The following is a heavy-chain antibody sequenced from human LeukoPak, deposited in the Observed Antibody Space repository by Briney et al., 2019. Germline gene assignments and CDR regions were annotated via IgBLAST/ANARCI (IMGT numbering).Heavy chain of an antibody. D-gene: IGHD1-26*01. CDR1: GYSFTSYW. J-gene: IGHJ4*02. CDR3: ARRRDLYSGSYYPFDC. V-gene: IGHV5-51*01. CDR2: IYPGDSDA. Sequence: GESLKISCKGSGYSFTSYWIGWVRQMPGKGLKWMVIIYPGDSDARYSPSCQGQVTLSADKSISTAYLQRSSLKASDTARHYCARRRDLYSGSYYPFDCWGQGTLVTVSS.